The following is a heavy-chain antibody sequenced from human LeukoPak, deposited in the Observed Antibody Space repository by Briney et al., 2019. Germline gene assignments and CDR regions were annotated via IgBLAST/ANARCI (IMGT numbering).Heavy chain of an antibody. CDR3: ARWNYDNGAYYLDY. D-gene: IGHD3-22*01. J-gene: IGHJ4*02. V-gene: IGHV3-7*01. CDR2: IKGDGSEK. CDR1: GFTFSSYG. Sequence: GGSLRLSCAASGFTFSSYGMHWVRQAPGKGLEWVANIKGDGSEKYYVDSVKGRFTISRDNAKTSLYLQMNSLRAEDTAVYYCARWNYDNGAYYLDYWGRGTLVTVSS.